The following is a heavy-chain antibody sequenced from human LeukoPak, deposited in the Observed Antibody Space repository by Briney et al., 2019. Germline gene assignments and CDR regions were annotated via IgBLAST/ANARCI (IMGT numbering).Heavy chain of an antibody. D-gene: IGHD2-15*01. Sequence: SGPTLVKPTQTLTLTCTFSGFSLSTSGVGVGWIRQPPGKALEWLALIYWDDDKRYSPSLKSRLTITKDTSKNQVVLTMTNMDPVDTATYYCAHSVRGESCSGGNCCSGGDYWGQGTLVTVSS. CDR3: AHSVRGESCSGGNCCSGGDY. J-gene: IGHJ4*02. V-gene: IGHV2-5*02. CDR2: IYWDDDK. CDR1: GFSLSTSGVG.